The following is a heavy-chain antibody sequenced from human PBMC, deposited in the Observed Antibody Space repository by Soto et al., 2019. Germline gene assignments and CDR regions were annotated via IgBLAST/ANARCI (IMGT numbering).Heavy chain of an antibody. CDR3: AHRRRDKSTGLSYPPNFRY. D-gene: IGHD2-8*02. V-gene: IGHV2-5*02. J-gene: IGHJ4*01. Sequence: GPTLVNPPQTLTLTCTLSGVSLSTSAVGVGWIRQPPGKALEWLALIYWDDDKRYRPSLESRLNITQDTSKNQVVLRLANVEPADTRTYFCAHRRRDKSTGLSYPPNFRYWG. CDR2: IYWDDDK. CDR1: GVSLSTSAVG.